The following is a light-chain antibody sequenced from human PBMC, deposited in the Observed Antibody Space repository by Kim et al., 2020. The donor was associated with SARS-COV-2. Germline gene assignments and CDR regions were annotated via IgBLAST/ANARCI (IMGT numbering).Light chain of an antibody. J-gene: IGKJ2*01. CDR2: GAS. V-gene: IGKV3-15*01. Sequence: SPEERATLSRRASQSLSSNLAWYQQTPGQPPRLLIYGASTRATGIPARFSGSGSGTEFTLTISSLQSEDFAVYYCQQYHNWPPFTFGQGTKLEI. CDR1: QSLSSN. CDR3: QQYHNWPPFT.